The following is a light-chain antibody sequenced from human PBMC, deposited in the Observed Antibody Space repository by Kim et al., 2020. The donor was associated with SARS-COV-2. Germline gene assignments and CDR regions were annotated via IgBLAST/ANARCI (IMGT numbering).Light chain of an antibody. Sequence: VFPREGATLSCRASQSVNTNSAWYQQRPGQAPRLLIFGASTRATGIPARFSGSGSGTEFTLTISSLQSEDFAVYYCQEYNSWPPYNFGLGTKLEI. CDR3: QEYNSWPPYN. V-gene: IGKV3-15*01. J-gene: IGKJ2*01. CDR1: QSVNTN. CDR2: GAS.